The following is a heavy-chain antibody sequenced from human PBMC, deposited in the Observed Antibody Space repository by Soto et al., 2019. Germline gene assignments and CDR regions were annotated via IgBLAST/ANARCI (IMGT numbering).Heavy chain of an antibody. V-gene: IGHV3-64*01. CDR2: ISSNGGST. CDR1: GFTFSSYA. CDR3: ARGSLRSPSRPLDY. Sequence: EVQLVESGGGLVQPGGSLRLSCAASGFTFSSYAMHWVRQAPGKGLEYVSAISSNGGSTYYANSVKGRFTISRDNSKNTLYLQMGSLRAEDMAVYYCARGSLRSPSRPLDYWGQGTLVTVSS. D-gene: IGHD3-16*01. J-gene: IGHJ4*02.